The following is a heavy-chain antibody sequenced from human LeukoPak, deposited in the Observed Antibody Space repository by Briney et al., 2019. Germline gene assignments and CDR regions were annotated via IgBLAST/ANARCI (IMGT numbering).Heavy chain of an antibody. Sequence: ASVKVSCKASGYTFTSYGISWVRQAPGQGLEWLGWINAGNGNTKYSQKFQGRVTITRDTSASTAYMDLNSLRSEDTAVYYCARDRLGFGEFHDAFDIWGQGTMVTVSS. V-gene: IGHV1-3*01. J-gene: IGHJ3*02. CDR2: INAGNGNT. CDR3: ARDRLGFGEFHDAFDI. D-gene: IGHD3-10*01. CDR1: GYTFTSYG.